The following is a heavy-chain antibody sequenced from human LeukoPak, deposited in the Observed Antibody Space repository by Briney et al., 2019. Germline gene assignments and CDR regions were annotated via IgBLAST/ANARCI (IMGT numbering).Heavy chain of an antibody. V-gene: IGHV3-23*01. J-gene: IGHJ4*02. D-gene: IGHD2-15*01. CDR1: GFTFSNFW. CDR3: AKQLGYCSDGSCYFPY. CDR2: ISNNGGYT. Sequence: GGSLRLSCTASGFTFSNFWMSWVRQAPGKGLEWVSAISNNGGYTYYADSVQGRFTISKDNSKSTLCLQMNSLRAEDTAVYYCAKQLGYCSDGSCYFPYWGQGTLVTVSS.